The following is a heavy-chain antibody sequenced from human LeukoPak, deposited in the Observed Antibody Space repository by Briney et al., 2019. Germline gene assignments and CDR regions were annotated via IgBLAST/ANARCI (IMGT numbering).Heavy chain of an antibody. Sequence: ASVKVSCKASGYTFTSYYMHWVRQAPGQGLEWMGIINPSGGSTSYAQKFQGRVTMTRDTSTSTVYMELSSLRSEDTAVYYCARDCYDFWSGYYSAPAFWGQGTLVTVSS. J-gene: IGHJ4*02. V-gene: IGHV1-46*01. CDR3: ARDCYDFWSGYYSAPAF. CDR1: GYTFTSYY. D-gene: IGHD3-3*01. CDR2: INPSGGST.